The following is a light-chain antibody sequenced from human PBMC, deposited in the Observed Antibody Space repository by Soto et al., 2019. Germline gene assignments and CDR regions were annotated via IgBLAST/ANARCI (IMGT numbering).Light chain of an antibody. J-gene: IGKJ3*01. CDR2: GAS. CDR3: QQYGSSPLS. V-gene: IGKV3-20*01. Sequence: EIVLTQSPGTLSLSPGESATLSCRATQSVSSSFLAWYQQKPGQAPRLLIYGASSRATGIPDRFSGSGSGTDFTLTSSRLEPEDFAVYSCQQYGSSPLSFGPGTKVDIK. CDR1: QSVSSSF.